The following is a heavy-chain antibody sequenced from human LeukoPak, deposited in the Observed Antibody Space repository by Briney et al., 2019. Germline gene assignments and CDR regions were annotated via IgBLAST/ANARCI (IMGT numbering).Heavy chain of an antibody. Sequence: GGSLRLSCAASGFTFSSYSMNWVRQAPGKGLEWVSSISSSSSYIYYADSVKDRFTISRDNAKNSLYLQMNSLRAEDTAVYYCATLRDYYDSSGDAFDIWGQGTMVTVSS. J-gene: IGHJ3*02. CDR1: GFTFSSYS. CDR2: ISSSSSYI. CDR3: ATLRDYYDSSGDAFDI. V-gene: IGHV3-21*01. D-gene: IGHD3-22*01.